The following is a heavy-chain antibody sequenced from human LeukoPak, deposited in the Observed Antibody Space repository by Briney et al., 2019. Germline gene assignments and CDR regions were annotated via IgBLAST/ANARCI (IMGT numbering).Heavy chain of an antibody. CDR3: ARPESGSSLSYFDY. CDR2: INYSGST. D-gene: IGHD1-26*01. CDR1: GGSISRYY. V-gene: IGHV4-59*01. J-gene: IGHJ4*02. Sequence: SETLSLTCTVSGGSISRYYWSWIRQPPGKGLEWIGYINYSGSTKYNPSLKSRVTISVDTSKNQFSLKLSSVTAADTAVYYCARPESGSSLSYFDYWGQGTLATVSS.